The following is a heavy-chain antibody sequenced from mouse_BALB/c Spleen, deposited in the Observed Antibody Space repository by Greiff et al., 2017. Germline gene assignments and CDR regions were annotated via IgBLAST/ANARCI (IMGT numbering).Heavy chain of an antibody. J-gene: IGHJ3*01. V-gene: IGHV6-6*02. Sequence: EVKLVESGGGLVQPGGSMKLSCVASGFTFSNYWMNWVRQSPEKGLEWVAEIRLKSNNYATHYAESVKGRFTISRDDSKSSVYLQMNNLRAEDTGIYYCTRAHYYGSSPFAYWGQGTLVTVSA. CDR1: GFTFSNYW. CDR3: TRAHYYGSSPFAY. D-gene: IGHD1-1*01. CDR2: IRLKSNNYAT.